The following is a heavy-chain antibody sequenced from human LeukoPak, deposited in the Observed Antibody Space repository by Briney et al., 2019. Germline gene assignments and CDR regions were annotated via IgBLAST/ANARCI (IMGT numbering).Heavy chain of an antibody. D-gene: IGHD1-26*01. V-gene: IGHV3-30*18. CDR2: ISYDGSNK. Sequence: PGGSLRLSCAASGFTFSSYGMHWVRQAPGKGLEWEAVISYDGSNKYYADSVKGRFTISRDNSKNTLYLQMNSLRAEDTAVCYCAKDRGVVGATSYWGQGTLVTVSS. CDR1: GFTFSSYG. CDR3: AKDRGVVGATSY. J-gene: IGHJ4*02.